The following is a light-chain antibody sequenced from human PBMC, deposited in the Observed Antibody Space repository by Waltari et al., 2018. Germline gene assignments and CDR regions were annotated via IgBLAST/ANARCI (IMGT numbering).Light chain of an antibody. Sequence: VVMTQSPLSLPVTLGQPASISCKSSQILVHSAGNIHLNWFQQRPGQSPRRLIYKVSSRDSGVPDRFSGSGSGTDFTLKISRVEAEDVGVYYCMQGTHWPYTFGQGTKLDIK. V-gene: IGKV2-30*02. J-gene: IGKJ2*01. CDR3: MQGTHWPYT. CDR1: QILVHSAGNIH. CDR2: KVS.